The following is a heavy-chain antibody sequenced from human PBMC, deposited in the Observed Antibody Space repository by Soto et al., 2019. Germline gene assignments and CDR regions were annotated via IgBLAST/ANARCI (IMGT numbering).Heavy chain of an antibody. V-gene: IGHV3-23*01. D-gene: IGHD2-8*01. Sequence: EVQLLESGGDLVQPGGSLRLSCAASGFTFRTYAMSWVRQAPGKGLEWVSGLYGNGGGITYADSVKGRFTISRDNSNNMLYLQMRGLRAEDTAVYYCAKDRQPDGLWPFDHWGQGTLVTVSS. CDR1: GFTFRTYA. CDR3: AKDRQPDGLWPFDH. J-gene: IGHJ4*02. CDR2: LYGNGGGI.